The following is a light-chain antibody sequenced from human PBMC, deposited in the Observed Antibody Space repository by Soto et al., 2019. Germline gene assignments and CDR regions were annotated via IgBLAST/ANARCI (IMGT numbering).Light chain of an antibody. CDR1: SSNIGSYS. J-gene: IGLJ3*02. CDR2: SNN. V-gene: IGLV1-44*01. CDR3: ATWDDSLTVWV. Sequence: QPVLTQPPSASGTPGQRVTISCSGSSSNIGSYSVNWYQHFPGTAPKLLMYSNNQRPSGVPDRVSGSKSGTSASLAISGLQSEDEAIYYCATWDDSLTVWVFGGGTKLTVL.